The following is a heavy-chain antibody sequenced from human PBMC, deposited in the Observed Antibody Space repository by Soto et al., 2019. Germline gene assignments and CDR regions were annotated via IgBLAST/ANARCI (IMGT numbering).Heavy chain of an antibody. V-gene: IGHV4-61*01. D-gene: IGHD4-17*01. CDR1: GGSVTSNYYY. J-gene: IGHJ6*02. CDR3: SRRRGPGLFYGADV. CDR2: MHYSGAT. Sequence: SETLSLTCTVSGGSVTSNYYYWSWIRQSPGKGLEWIGYMHYSGATNYNPSLKSRVSISADTSKNQFSLNLDSVTTADTAIYYCSRRRGPGLFYGADVWGQGTTVTVSS.